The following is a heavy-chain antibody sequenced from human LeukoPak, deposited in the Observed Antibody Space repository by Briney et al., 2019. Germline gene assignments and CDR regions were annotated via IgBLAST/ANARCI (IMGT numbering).Heavy chain of an antibody. D-gene: IGHD6-19*01. J-gene: IGHJ6*02. CDR3: AKGQYSSGWPTWNYYYGMDV. V-gene: IGHV3-23*01. Sequence: PGGSLRLSCAASGFTFSSYAMSWVRQAPGKGREWVSAISGSGGSTYYADSVKGRFTISRDNSKNTLYLQMNSLRAEDTAVYYCAKGQYSSGWPTWNYYYGMDVWGQGTTVTVSS. CDR2: ISGSGGST. CDR1: GFTFSSYA.